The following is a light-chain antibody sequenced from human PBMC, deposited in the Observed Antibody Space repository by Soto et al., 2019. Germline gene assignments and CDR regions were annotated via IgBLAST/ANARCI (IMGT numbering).Light chain of an antibody. V-gene: IGLV2-14*01. Sequence: QSALTQPASVSGSPGQSITISCTGTASDVGAYAYVSWYQHHPGKPPKLLIFEVRDRPSGVSNRFSGSKSGNTASLTISGLQPEDEADYFCSSSTSSSTRVFGTVTKLTVL. CDR1: ASDVGAYAY. J-gene: IGLJ1*01. CDR3: SSSTSSSTRV. CDR2: EVR.